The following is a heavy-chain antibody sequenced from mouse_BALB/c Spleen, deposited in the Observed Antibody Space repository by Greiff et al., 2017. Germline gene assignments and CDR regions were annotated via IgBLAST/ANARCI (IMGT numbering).Heavy chain of an antibody. J-gene: IGHJ1*01. CDR3: ARGGHWYFDV. Sequence: VQLKESGPELVKPGASVKISCKASGYSFTGYFMNWVMQSHGKSLEWIGRINPYNGDTFYNQKFKGKATLTVDKSSSTAHMELRSLASEDSAVYYCARGGHWYFDVWGAGTTVTVSS. CDR2: INPYNGDT. D-gene: IGHD3-3*01. CDR1: GYSFTGYF. V-gene: IGHV1-20*02.